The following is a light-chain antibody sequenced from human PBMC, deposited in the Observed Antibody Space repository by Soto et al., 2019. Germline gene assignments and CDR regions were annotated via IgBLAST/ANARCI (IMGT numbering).Light chain of an antibody. J-gene: IGKJ4*01. Sequence: GDRVTITCRTSQDISNYLAWYQQKPGKVPKFLIYAASALQPGVPSRFSGSGSGTDFTLTISSLQPEDVATYYCQNYNSVPLTFGGGTKVEI. CDR2: AAS. CDR1: QDISNY. CDR3: QNYNSVPLT. V-gene: IGKV1-27*01.